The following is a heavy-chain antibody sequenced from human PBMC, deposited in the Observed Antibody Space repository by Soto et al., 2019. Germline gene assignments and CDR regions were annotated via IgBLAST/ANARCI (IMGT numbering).Heavy chain of an antibody. Sequence: SETLSLTCTVSGGYMISYYWSWIRQPPGRGLEWIGFIYYAGSTKYNPSLNSRTTINPDTSKNQFSLQLNSVTPEDTALYYCARGRWDLYRAAFETWGQGTMVTVSS. CDR1: GGYMISYY. D-gene: IGHD1-26*01. V-gene: IGHV4-59*12. CDR2: IYYAGST. CDR3: ARGRWDLYRAAFET. J-gene: IGHJ3*02.